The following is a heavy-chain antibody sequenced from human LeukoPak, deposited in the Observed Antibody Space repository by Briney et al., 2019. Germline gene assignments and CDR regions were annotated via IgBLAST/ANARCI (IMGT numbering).Heavy chain of an antibody. CDR3: ARGMEPYYYMDV. CDR2: INPNSGST. J-gene: IGHJ6*03. Sequence: GASVKVSCKASGYTFTGYYMHWVRQAPGQGLEWMGWINPNSGSTNYAQKFQGRVTMTRDTSISTAYMELSRLRSDDTAVYYCARGMEPYYYMDVWGKGTTVTVSS. D-gene: IGHD1-26*01. V-gene: IGHV1-2*02. CDR1: GYTFTGYY.